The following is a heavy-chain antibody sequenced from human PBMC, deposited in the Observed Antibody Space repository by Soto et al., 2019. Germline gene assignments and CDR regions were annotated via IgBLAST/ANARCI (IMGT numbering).Heavy chain of an antibody. Sequence: QVQLVQSGAEVKKPGASVTVSCRASGDTFTGYYMHWVRQAPGQGLEWMGWSNPNSGVTKYAQKFQGWVTMTRDTSIRTVYMQLDRLRSDDTAVYYCARESGGATATLDYYYFYMDVWGTGTTVTVSS. J-gene: IGHJ6*03. D-gene: IGHD5-12*01. CDR1: GDTFTGYY. CDR3: ARESGGATATLDYYYFYMDV. V-gene: IGHV1-2*04. CDR2: SNPNSGVT.